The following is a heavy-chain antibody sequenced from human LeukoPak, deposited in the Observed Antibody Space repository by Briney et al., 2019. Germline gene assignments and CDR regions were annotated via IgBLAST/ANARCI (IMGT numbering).Heavy chain of an antibody. CDR2: ISWNSGSI. Sequence: PGGSLRLSCAASGVTFDDYATHGGRQAPGKGLGWGSGISWNSGSIGYADSVKGRFTLSRDNATNSLYLQMNSLRDEDTALYYYTKDSRSGWYSAPNMAYWGQGTLVTVSS. J-gene: IGHJ4*02. CDR3: TKDSRSGWYSAPNMAY. D-gene: IGHD6-19*01. CDR1: GVTFDDYA. V-gene: IGHV3-9*01.